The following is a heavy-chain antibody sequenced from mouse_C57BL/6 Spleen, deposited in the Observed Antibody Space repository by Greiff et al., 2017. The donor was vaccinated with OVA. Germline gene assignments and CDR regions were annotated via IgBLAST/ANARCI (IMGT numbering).Heavy chain of an antibody. CDR2: IYSGDGDT. V-gene: IGHV1-82*01. Sequence: QVQLQQSGPELVKPGASVKISCKASGYAFSSSWMNWVKQRPGKGLEWIGRIYSGDGDTNYNGKFKGKATLTADKSSSTAYMQLSSLTSEDSAVYFCANHGNYRSSYAMDYWGQGTSVTVSS. D-gene: IGHD2-1*01. CDR1: GYAFSSSW. J-gene: IGHJ4*01. CDR3: ANHGNYRSSYAMDY.